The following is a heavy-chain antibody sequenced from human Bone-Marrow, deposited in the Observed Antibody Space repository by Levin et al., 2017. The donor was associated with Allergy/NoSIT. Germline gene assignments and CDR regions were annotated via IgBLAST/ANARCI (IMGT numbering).Heavy chain of an antibody. D-gene: IGHD1-20*01. V-gene: IGHV4-39*01. CDR2: IFYSGTD. J-gene: IGHJ5*01. CDR1: GFSVTSPNHY. Sequence: SETLSLTCSVSGFSVTSPNHYWGWVRQPPGKGLEWIATIFYSGTDYYNPSLERRVTISADTSEDRVSLRLRSVTAADSAIYYCVRQPYKWRGRASTGQNCFDSWGQGILVIVSS. CDR3: VRQPYKWRGRASTGQNCFDS.